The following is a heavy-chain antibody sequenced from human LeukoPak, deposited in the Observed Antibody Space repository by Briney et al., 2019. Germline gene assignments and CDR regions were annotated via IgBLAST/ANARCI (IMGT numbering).Heavy chain of an antibody. CDR2: IIPIFGTA. D-gene: IGHD3-9*01. CDR1: GGTFSSYA. V-gene: IGHV1-69*05. J-gene: IGHJ3*02. Sequence: SVKVSCKASGGTFSSYAISWVRQAPGQGLEWMGGIIPIFGTANYAQKLQGRVTMTTDTSTSTAYMELRSLRSDDTAVYYCARALRYTPADAFDIWGQGTMVTVSS. CDR3: ARALRYTPADAFDI.